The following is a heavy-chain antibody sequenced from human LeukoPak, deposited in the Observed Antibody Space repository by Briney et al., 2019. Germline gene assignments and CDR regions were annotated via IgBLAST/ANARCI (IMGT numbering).Heavy chain of an antibody. J-gene: IGHJ3*01. CDR1: GYTFTSYG. CDR3: SRDEYGDQGPDAFDL. V-gene: IGHV1-18*03. CDR2: ISAYNGNT. D-gene: IGHD4-17*01. Sequence: ASVRVSCKASGYTFTSYGISWVREAPGQGLEWMGWISAYNGNTNYAQKLQGRVTMTTDTSPSTAYMELSSEKFDDLAVDYCSRDEYGDQGPDAFDLGPQDTMVTLSS.